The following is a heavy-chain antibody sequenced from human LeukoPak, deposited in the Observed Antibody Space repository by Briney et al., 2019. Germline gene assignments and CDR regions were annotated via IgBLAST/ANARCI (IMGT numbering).Heavy chain of an antibody. J-gene: IGHJ6*03. Sequence: PGGSLRLSCAASGFTVSSYIMNWVRQAPGKGLEWDSYISSIISTIYYADSVKGRFPISRENAKNSLYLQMNSLRAEDTAVYYCAKSAYTSMAYYYYYMDVWGKGTMVTVSS. V-gene: IGHV3-48*01. CDR2: ISSIISTI. CDR3: AKSAYTSMAYYYYYMDV. CDR1: GFTVSSYI. D-gene: IGHD5-18*01.